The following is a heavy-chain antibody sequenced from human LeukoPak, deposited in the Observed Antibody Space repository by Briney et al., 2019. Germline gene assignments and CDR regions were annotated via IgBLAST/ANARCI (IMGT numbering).Heavy chain of an antibody. J-gene: IGHJ6*02. D-gene: IGHD1-14*01. Sequence: GGSLRLSCTVSGFIFDTHTLTWVRRAPGKGLEWVASISGSGDSTNYGDSVKGRFTISRDNFKRTVHLEMSNLRADDTAMYYCVRRAAVRGMDFWGLGTTVIVSS. CDR3: VRRAAVRGMDF. CDR2: ISGSGDST. V-gene: IGHV3-23*01. CDR1: GFIFDTHT.